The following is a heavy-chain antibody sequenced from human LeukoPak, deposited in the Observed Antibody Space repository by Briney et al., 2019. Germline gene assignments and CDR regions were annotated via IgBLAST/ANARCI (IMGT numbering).Heavy chain of an antibody. CDR1: GFTFSSYS. J-gene: IGHJ4*02. V-gene: IGHV3-48*04. CDR2: ISSSSSTI. D-gene: IGHD6-19*01. Sequence: QPGGSLRLSCAASGFTFSSYSMNWVRQAPGKGLEWVSYISSSSSTIYYADSVKGRFTISRDNAKNSLYLQMNSLRAEDTAVYYCARVARRLGYYFDYWGQGTLITVSS. CDR3: ARVARRLGYYFDY.